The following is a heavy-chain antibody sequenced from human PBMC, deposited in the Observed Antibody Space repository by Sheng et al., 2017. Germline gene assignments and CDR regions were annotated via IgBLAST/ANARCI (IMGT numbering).Heavy chain of an antibody. CDR3: ARAPLWFGFDY. CDR1: GGSFSGYY. V-gene: IGHV4-34*01. CDR2: INHSGST. D-gene: IGHD3-10*01. J-gene: IGHJ4*02. Sequence: QVQLQQWGAGLLKPSETLSLTCAVYGGSFSGYYWSWIRQPPGKGLEWIGEINHSGSTNYNPSLKSRVTISVDTSKNQFSLKLSSVTAADTAVYYCARAPLWFGFDYWGQGTLVTVSS.